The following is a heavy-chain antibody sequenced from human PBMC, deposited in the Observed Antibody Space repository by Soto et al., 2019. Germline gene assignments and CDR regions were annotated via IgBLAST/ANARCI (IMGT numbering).Heavy chain of an antibody. CDR3: ARDRIYGDSSSWSQYYYYYGMDV. J-gene: IGHJ6*02. D-gene: IGHD6-13*01. CDR1: GGSISSGGYY. CDR2: IYYSGST. V-gene: IGHV4-31*03. Sequence: SETLSLTCTVSGGSISSGGYYWSWIRQHPGKGLEWIGYIYYSGSTYYNPSLKSRVTISVDTSKNQFSLKLSSVTAADTAVYYCARDRIYGDSSSWSQYYYYYGMDVWGQGTTVTVSS.